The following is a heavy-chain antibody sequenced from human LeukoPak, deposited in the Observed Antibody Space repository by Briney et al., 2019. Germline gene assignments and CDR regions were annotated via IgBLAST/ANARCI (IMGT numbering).Heavy chain of an antibody. CDR2: ISGYDYKT. D-gene: IGHD3-3*02. CDR3: ARDFSKARVDCFDP. CDR1: GYTFASYG. Sequence: ASVKVSCKASGYTFASYGISWVRQAPGRGLEWMGWISGYDYKTNYAQKFQGRVTMTTDTSTNTAYMELRTLRSDDTAVYYCARDFSKARVDCFDPWGQGTLVTVSS. V-gene: IGHV1-18*01. J-gene: IGHJ5*02.